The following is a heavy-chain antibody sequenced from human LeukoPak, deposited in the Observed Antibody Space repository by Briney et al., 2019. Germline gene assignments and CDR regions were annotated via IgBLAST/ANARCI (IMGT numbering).Heavy chain of an antibody. CDR3: AKVDLERGDSGY. CDR1: GGSISSSN. CDR2: ISGSGGST. D-gene: IGHD1-1*01. Sequence: PSETLSLTCAVSGGSISSSNWWSWVRQPPGKGLEWVSAISGSGGSTYYADSVKGRFTISRDNSKNTLYLQMNSLRAEDTAVYYCAKVDLERGDSGYWGQGTLVTVSS. V-gene: IGHV3-23*01. J-gene: IGHJ4*02.